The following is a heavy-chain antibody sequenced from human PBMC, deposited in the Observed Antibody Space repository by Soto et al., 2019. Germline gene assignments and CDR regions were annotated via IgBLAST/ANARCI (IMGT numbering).Heavy chain of an antibody. CDR3: ARDWKGAEGFDP. Sequence: QVQLVQSGAEVKKPGASVKVSCKASGYTFSTYGFSWGRQAPGQGLEWMGWIGADNGDTNYAQNFQSRVTMTTDTSTTTSYMELRSLTSDDTAVYFCARDWKGAEGFDPWGQGTLVTVSS. J-gene: IGHJ5*02. CDR1: GYTFSTYG. D-gene: IGHD1-1*01. V-gene: IGHV1-18*01. CDR2: IGADNGDT.